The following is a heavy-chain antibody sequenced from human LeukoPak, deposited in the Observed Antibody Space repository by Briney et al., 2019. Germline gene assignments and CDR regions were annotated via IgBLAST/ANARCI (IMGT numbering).Heavy chain of an antibody. CDR3: ARQQGLQNLNFDY. Sequence: ASVKVSCKASGYTFTSSGISWVRQAPGQGLEWMGWISGYNGNTNYAQKLQGRVTMTRDTSTSTVYMELSSLRSEDTAVYYCARQQGLQNLNFDYWGQGTLVTVSS. CDR1: GYTFTSSG. J-gene: IGHJ4*02. CDR2: ISGYNGNT. D-gene: IGHD4-11*01. V-gene: IGHV1-18*01.